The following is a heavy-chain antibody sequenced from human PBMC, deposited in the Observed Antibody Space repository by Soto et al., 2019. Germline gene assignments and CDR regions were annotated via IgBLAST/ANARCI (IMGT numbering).Heavy chain of an antibody. V-gene: IGHV1-3*01. Sequence: QVQLVQSGAEMKKPGASVKLSCKTSGINYNTYAIHWVRQAPGQGLEWMGWINAGNGDTRYSQNFQGRVTLTRDTSASTVYMDLXXLKSEDTGXXXXXXXXXXYVTWGQGTLVTVSS. J-gene: IGHJ4*02. CDR2: INAGNGDT. D-gene: IGHD3-16*01. CDR3: XXXXXXYVT. CDR1: GINYNTYA.